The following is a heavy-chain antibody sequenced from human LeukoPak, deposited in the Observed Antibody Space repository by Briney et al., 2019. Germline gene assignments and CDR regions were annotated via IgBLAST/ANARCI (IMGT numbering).Heavy chain of an antibody. V-gene: IGHV1-69*05. Sequence: ASVKVSCKASGGTFSSYAISWVRQAPGQGLEWMGGIIPIFGTANYAQKFQGRVTITTDESTSTAYMELSSLRSEDTAVYYCALPVSDFWSGYYFDYWGQGTLVTVSS. CDR2: IIPIFGTA. CDR1: GGTFSSYA. D-gene: IGHD3-3*01. J-gene: IGHJ4*02. CDR3: ALPVSDFWSGYYFDY.